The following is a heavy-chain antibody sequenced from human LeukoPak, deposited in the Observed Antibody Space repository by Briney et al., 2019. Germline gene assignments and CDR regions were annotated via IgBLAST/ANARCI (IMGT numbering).Heavy chain of an antibody. CDR1: GFTFGKYW. V-gene: IGHV3-7*03. CDR3: ARVLDTYYDFWSGYYTSHYYYGMDV. CDR2: IKLDGSEK. D-gene: IGHD3-3*01. Sequence: GGSLRLSCVASGFTFGKYWMSWVRQAPGKGLEWVAYIKLDGSEKNYVDSVKGRFTISRDNTKNSLYLQMNSLRAEDTAVYYCARVLDTYYDFWSGYYTSHYYYGMDVWGQGTTVTVSS. J-gene: IGHJ6*02.